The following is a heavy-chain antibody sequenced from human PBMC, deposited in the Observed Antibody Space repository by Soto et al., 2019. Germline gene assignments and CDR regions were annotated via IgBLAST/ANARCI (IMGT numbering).Heavy chain of an antibody. Sequence: QVQLQESGPGLVKPSQTLSLTCTVSGGSITSGAYYWNWVRHHPGKGLEWVGHIYHSGTTNYNPSLKSRLTISVDTSKNQFSLKLSSVTPADTAVYFCARDNSGGYSGGPSIWGQGTLVTVSS. CDR1: GGSITSGAYY. D-gene: IGHD3-22*01. CDR2: IYHSGTT. J-gene: IGHJ4*02. CDR3: ARDNSGGYSGGPSI. V-gene: IGHV4-31*03.